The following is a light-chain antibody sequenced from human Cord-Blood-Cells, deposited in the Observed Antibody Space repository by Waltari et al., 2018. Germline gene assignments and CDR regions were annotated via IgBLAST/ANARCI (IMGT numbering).Light chain of an antibody. V-gene: IGKV1-5*01. CDR1: QSISSW. CDR3: QQYNSNPYT. CDR2: DAS. Sequence: DIQMTQSPSTLSASVGDRVTITCRASQSISSWFAWYQQKPGKAPKLLIYDASSLESGVPSRVSGSGSGTEFTLTISSLQPDDFATYYCQQYNSNPYTFGQGTRLEIK. J-gene: IGKJ2*01.